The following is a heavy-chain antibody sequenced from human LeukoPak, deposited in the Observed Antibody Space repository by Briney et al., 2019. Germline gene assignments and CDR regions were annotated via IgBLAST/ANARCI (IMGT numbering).Heavy chain of an antibody. V-gene: IGHV3-74*03. CDR3: ARDYAGSPDY. CDR2: INGDGSTT. Sequence: GGSLRLSCTASGFTFSTYWINWVRRSPGKGLVWVALINGDGSTTTHADSVKGRFTISRDNAKNTAYLQMNSLRDEDTAVYYCARDYAGSPDYWGQGTLVTVSA. J-gene: IGHJ4*02. D-gene: IGHD3-10*01. CDR1: GFTFSTYW.